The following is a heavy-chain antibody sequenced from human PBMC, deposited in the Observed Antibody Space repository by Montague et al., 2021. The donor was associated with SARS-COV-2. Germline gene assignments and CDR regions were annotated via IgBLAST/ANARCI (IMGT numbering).Heavy chain of an antibody. CDR3: ARTDDGSYFNAFDI. J-gene: IGHJ3*02. Sequence: SLRLSCSTSGFKFSDYIMHWVRQAPGKGLEWVAVISYDGSNKYYVDSVKGRFTISRDNSKNTLYLQMNSLRAEDTAVYYCARTDDGSYFNAFDIWGQGTMVTVSS. CDR2: ISYDGSNK. CDR1: GFKFSDYI. V-gene: IGHV3-30*19. D-gene: IGHD1-26*01.